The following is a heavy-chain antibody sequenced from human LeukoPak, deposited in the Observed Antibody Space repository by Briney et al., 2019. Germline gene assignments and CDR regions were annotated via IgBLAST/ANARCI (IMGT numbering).Heavy chain of an antibody. V-gene: IGHV3-23*01. CDR2: ITGSGDDT. D-gene: IGHD3-22*01. CDR1: GFSFSVYA. Sequence: GGSLRLSCAASGFSFSVYAMSWVRQAPGKGLEWVSAITGSGDDTYYADFVKGRFTISRDNSKNTLYLEMNSLRAEDTAIYYCAKLGSYCDTTPTRCWFGPWGQGTLVTVSS. J-gene: IGHJ5*02. CDR3: AKLGSYCDTTPTRCWFGP.